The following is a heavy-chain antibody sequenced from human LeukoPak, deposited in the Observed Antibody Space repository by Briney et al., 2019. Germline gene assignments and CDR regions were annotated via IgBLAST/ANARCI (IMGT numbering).Heavy chain of an antibody. CDR2: ISWNSGSI. J-gene: IGHJ4*02. D-gene: IGHD6-13*01. Sequence: GGSLGLSCAASGFTFDDYAMHWVRHGPGKGLEWVSGISWNSGSIGYADSVKGRFTISRDNAKNSLFLQMDSLRVEDTAVYYCARGGGYSSSSGDYWGQGTLVTVSS. CDR1: GFTFDDYA. V-gene: IGHV3-9*01. CDR3: ARGGGYSSSSGDY.